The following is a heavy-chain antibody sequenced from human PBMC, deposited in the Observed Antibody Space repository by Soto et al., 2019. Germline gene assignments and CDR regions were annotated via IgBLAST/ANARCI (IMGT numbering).Heavy chain of an antibody. CDR3: AKDGLELRFDY. J-gene: IGHJ4*02. V-gene: IGHV3-23*01. CDR2: ISGSGGST. CDR1: GFTFSNAW. D-gene: IGHD1-7*01. Sequence: GGSLRLSCAASGFTFSNAWMSWVRQAPGKGLEWVSAISGSGGSTYYADSVKGRFTISRDNSKNTLYLQMNSLRAEDTAVYYCAKDGLELRFDYWGQGTLVTVSS.